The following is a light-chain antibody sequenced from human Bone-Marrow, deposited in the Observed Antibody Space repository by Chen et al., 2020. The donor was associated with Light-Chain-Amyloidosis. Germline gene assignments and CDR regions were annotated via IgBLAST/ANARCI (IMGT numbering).Light chain of an antibody. Sequence: QSVLRQPPSVTAAPGQKVTIYCSGSRSNIGNNYVSWYQQLPGTAPKLLIYDNSKRPSGIPDRFSGSKSGTSATLGITGLQTGDEADYYCGTWDSSLSAPWVFGVGTKLTVL. CDR1: RSNIGNNY. CDR2: DNS. CDR3: GTWDSSLSAPWV. V-gene: IGLV1-51*01. J-gene: IGLJ3*02.